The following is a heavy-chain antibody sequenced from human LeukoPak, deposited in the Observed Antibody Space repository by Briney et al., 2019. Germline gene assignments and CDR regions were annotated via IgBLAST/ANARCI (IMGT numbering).Heavy chain of an antibody. CDR2: IYPGDSDT. Sequence: GESLKISCKGSGYSFSNYWIGWVRQMPGKGLEWMAIIYPGDSDTRYRPPFQGQVTISVDKSISTAYLQWSSLKASDTAMYYCARRGFCSGGSCFSAPFDYWGQGTLVTVSS. J-gene: IGHJ4*02. CDR1: GYSFSNYW. CDR3: ARRGFCSGGSCFSAPFDY. D-gene: IGHD2-15*01. V-gene: IGHV5-51*01.